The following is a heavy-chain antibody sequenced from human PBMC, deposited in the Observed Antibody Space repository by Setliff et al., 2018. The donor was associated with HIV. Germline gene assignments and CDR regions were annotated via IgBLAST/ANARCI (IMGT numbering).Heavy chain of an antibody. Sequence: SETLSLTCTVAGGSISSGSYYWSWIRQPAGKGLEWIGHIYTSGSTNYNPSLKSRVTISVDTSKNQSSLKLSYVTAADTAVYYCARQGSIVGAPGDWFDPWGQGTLVTVSS. D-gene: IGHD1-26*01. CDR3: ARQGSIVGAPGDWFDP. CDR2: IYTSGST. J-gene: IGHJ5*02. V-gene: IGHV4-61*09. CDR1: GGSISSGSYY.